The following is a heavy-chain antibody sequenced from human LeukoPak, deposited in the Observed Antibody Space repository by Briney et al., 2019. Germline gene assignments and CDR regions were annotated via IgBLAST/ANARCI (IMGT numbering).Heavy chain of an antibody. Sequence: ASVKVSCKVSGYTLTELSMHWVRQAPGKGLEWMGGFDPEDGETIYAQKFQGRVTMTEDTSTDTAYMELSSLRSEDMAVYYCARAPLPKYYYYYYMDVWGKGTTVTVSS. CDR2: FDPEDGET. CDR1: GYTLTELS. J-gene: IGHJ6*03. CDR3: ARAPLPKYYYYYYMDV. V-gene: IGHV1-24*01.